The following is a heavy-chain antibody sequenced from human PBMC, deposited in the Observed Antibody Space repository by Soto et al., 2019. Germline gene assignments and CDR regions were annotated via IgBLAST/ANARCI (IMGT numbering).Heavy chain of an antibody. CDR3: ASAQLTGDAVACDI. CDR2: IHPGDSDT. J-gene: IGHJ3*02. V-gene: IGHV5-51*01. Sequence: GESLKISCKGSGYSFTSYWIGWVRQMPGKGLEWMGIIHPGDSDTRYSPSFQGQVTFSADKSISTAYLQWSSLKASDPATYFCASAQLTGDAVACDIWGQGTMVTVSS. D-gene: IGHD7-27*01. CDR1: GYSFTSYW.